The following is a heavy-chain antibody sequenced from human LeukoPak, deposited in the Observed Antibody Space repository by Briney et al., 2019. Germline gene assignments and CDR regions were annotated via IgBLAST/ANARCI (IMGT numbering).Heavy chain of an antibody. Sequence: PGGSLRLSCEASQFTTFSSYAMNWVRQAPGKGLEWVSIMSGAGGRIEYADSVKDRFTISRDNSKNTLYPQMNSLRAEDTAVYYCARDLNSYSSPSIDIWGQGTMVTVSS. CDR1: QFTTFSSYA. CDR3: ARDLNSYSSPSIDI. CDR2: MSGAGGRI. D-gene: IGHD6-13*01. J-gene: IGHJ3*02. V-gene: IGHV3-23*01.